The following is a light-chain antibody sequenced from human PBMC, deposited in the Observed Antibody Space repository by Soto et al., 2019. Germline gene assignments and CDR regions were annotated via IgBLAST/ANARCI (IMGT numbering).Light chain of an antibody. CDR1: QSISSY. J-gene: IGKJ4*02. Sequence: DIQMTQSPSSLSASVGDRVTITCRASQSISSYLNWYQQKPGKAPKLLIYAASSLQSGVPSRFSGSGSGTDFTLTISSLQPEDFATYECQQSGRASLKVGVGTKVDIK. V-gene: IGKV1-39*01. CDR3: QQSGRASLK. CDR2: AAS.